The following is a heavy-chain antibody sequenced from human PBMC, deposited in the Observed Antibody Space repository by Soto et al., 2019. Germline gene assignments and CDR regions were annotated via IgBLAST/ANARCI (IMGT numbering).Heavy chain of an antibody. CDR3: FRGPRSNFAP. V-gene: IGHV1-8*01. CDR2: MNPNSGNT. Sequence: QVQLVQSGAEVKKPGASVKVSCKASGYTFTNYDINWVRQATGQGLEWMGWMNPNSGNTGYAQKFQGRVTQNRDTPITTGYKELSSLTSEDTAGYYRFRGPRSNFAPWGQGTQVTVSS. J-gene: IGHJ5*02. CDR1: GYTFTNYD.